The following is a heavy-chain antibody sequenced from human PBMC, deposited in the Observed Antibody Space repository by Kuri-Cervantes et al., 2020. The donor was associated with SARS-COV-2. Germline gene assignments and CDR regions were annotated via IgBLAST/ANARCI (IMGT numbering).Heavy chain of an antibody. V-gene: IGHV4-34*01. CDR2: INHSGST. CDR3: ARDRFSYYYGSGSYSDY. Sequence: SQTLSLTCAVYGGSFSGYYWSWIRQPPGKGLEWIGEINHSGSTNYNPSLKSRVTISVDTSKNQFSLKLSSVTAADTAVYYCARDRFSYYYGSGSYSDYWGQGTLVTVSS. CDR1: GGSFSGYY. J-gene: IGHJ4*02. D-gene: IGHD3-10*01.